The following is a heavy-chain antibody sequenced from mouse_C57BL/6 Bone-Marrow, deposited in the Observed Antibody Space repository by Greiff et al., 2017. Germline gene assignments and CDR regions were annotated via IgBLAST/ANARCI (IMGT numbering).Heavy chain of an antibody. CDR2: IYPGSGST. Sequence: QVQLQQPGAELVKPGASVKMSCKASGYTFTSYWITWVKQRPGQGLEWIGDIYPGSGSTNYNEKFKSKATLTVDTSSSTAYMQLSSLTSEDSAVYYCARRRVYYGSVDYWGQGTTLTGSS. CDR3: ARRRVYYGSVDY. J-gene: IGHJ2*01. CDR1: GYTFTSYW. D-gene: IGHD1-1*01. V-gene: IGHV1-55*01.